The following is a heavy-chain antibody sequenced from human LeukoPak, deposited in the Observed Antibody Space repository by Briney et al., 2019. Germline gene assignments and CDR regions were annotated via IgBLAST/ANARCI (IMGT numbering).Heavy chain of an antibody. CDR3: ARDRLGENWFDP. V-gene: IGHV3-33*01. CDR2: IWFDGTNK. J-gene: IGHJ5*02. Sequence: PSGRSLRLSCAASGFTFSAFAMHWVRQAPGKGLEWVAVIWFDGTNKYYADSVKGRLTISRDNSRNTLYLQMNSLRADDTAVYYCARDRLGENWFDPWGLGTRVSVSS. CDR1: GFTFSAFA. D-gene: IGHD6-25*01.